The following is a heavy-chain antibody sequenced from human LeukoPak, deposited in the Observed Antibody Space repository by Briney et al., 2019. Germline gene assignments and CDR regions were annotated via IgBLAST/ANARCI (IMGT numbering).Heavy chain of an antibody. CDR3: ARQTGSGLFILP. J-gene: IGHJ4*02. CDR2: IYYSGNT. D-gene: IGHD3/OR15-3a*01. CDR1: GVSISSSNSY. Sequence: SETLSLTCTVSGVSISSSNSYWGWIRQPPGKGLEWIGSIYYSGNTYYNASVKSQVSISIDTSKNQFSLRLTSVTAADTAVYYCARQTGSGLFILPGGQGTLVTVSS. V-gene: IGHV4-39*01.